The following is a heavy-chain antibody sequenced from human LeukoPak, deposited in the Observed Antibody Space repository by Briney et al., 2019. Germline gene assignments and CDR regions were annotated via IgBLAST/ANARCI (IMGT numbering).Heavy chain of an antibody. CDR1: GYTFTSYY. D-gene: IGHD6-25*01. J-gene: IGHJ5*01. CDR3: ATCCSGVAS. Sequence: ASVKVSCKASGYTFTSYYMHWVRQAPGQGLEWMGIINPSGGSTTHAQKYQGRVTLTRDTSASTVYMELCSLRSEDTAVYYCATCCSGVASWGQGTLVTVSS. V-gene: IGHV1-46*01. CDR2: INPSGGST.